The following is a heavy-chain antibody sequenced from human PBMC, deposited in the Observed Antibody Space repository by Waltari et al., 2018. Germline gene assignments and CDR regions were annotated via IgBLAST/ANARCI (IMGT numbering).Heavy chain of an antibody. D-gene: IGHD1-7*01. CDR3: ARVVYNWNYPGYFDY. Sequence: EVQLVESGGGLVKPGGSLRLYCAASGFTFSSYSMNWVRQAPGKGLEWVSSISSSSSYIYYADSVKGRFTISRDNAKNSLYLQMNSLRAEDTAVYYCARVVYNWNYPGYFDYWGQGTLVTVSS. CDR2: ISSSSSYI. J-gene: IGHJ4*02. CDR1: GFTFSSYS. V-gene: IGHV3-21*01.